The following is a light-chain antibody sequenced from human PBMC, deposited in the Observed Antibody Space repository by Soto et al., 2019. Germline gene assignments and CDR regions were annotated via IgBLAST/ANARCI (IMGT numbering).Light chain of an antibody. J-gene: IGKJ1*01. CDR1: QSISNY. V-gene: IGKV1-39*01. CDR2: AAS. Sequence: DIQRTQSPYSLSASVGDRVTITCRASQSISNYSNWYQQKPGKAPRLLIHAASSLQSGVPSRFSGSGSGTDFTLTISSLQPEDFAIYYCQQSYNAPRTFGRGTKVEIK. CDR3: QQSYNAPRT.